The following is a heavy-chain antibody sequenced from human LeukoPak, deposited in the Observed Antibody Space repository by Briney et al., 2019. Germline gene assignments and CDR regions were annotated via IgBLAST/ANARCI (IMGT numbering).Heavy chain of an antibody. Sequence: SETLSLTCTVSGGSISSYYWSWIRQPPGKGLEWIGYIYYSGSTNYNPPLKSRVTISVDTSKNQFSLKLSSVTAADTAVYYCARTDSAEYFQHWGQGTLVTVSS. J-gene: IGHJ1*01. D-gene: IGHD2-15*01. CDR3: ARTDSAEYFQH. V-gene: IGHV4-59*01. CDR1: GGSISSYY. CDR2: IYYSGST.